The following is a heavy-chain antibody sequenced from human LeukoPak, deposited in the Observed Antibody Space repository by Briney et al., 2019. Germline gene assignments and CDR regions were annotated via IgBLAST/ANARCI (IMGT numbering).Heavy chain of an antibody. Sequence: SETLSLTCTVSGGSISSGDYYWSWIRQPPGKGLEWIGYIYYSGSTNYNPSLKSRVTISVDTSKNQFSLKLSSVTAADTAVYYCARRAALSSSPYYYYGMDVWGQGTTVTVSS. CDR2: IYYSGST. V-gene: IGHV4-61*08. CDR1: GGSISSGDYY. J-gene: IGHJ6*02. D-gene: IGHD2-2*01. CDR3: ARRAALSSSPYYYYGMDV.